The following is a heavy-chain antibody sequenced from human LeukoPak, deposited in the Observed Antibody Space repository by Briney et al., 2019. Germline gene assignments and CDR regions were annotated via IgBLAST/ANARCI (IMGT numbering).Heavy chain of an antibody. J-gene: IGHJ4*02. CDR3: ARHKRYDPYYYDSSGPWDY. V-gene: IGHV4-38-2*01. CDR2: IHHSGST. D-gene: IGHD3-22*01. CDR1: GFTVSSNY. Sequence: GSLRLSWAAAGFTVSSNYMSWVRQPPGRGLEWIGTIHHSGSTYYNPSLKSRVTISVDTSKTQFSLKLSSVTAADTAVYYCARHKRYDPYYYDSSGPWDYWGQGTLVTVSS.